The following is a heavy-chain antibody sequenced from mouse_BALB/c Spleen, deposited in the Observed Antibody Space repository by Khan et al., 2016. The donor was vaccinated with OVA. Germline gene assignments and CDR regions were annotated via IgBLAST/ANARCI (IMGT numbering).Heavy chain of an antibody. CDR1: DFSLTNYG. CDR2: IWSGGST. Sequence: QVQLQQSGPGLVQPSQSLSITCTVSDFSLTNYGVHWVRQSPGQGLEWLGVIWSGGSTDYNVAFISRLSITKDNSKSQVFFKMNSLQVDDTAIYYCARRDYGSSYGFAYWDQGTLVTVSA. J-gene: IGHJ3*01. D-gene: IGHD1-1*01. CDR3: ARRDYGSSYGFAY. V-gene: IGHV2-4*02.